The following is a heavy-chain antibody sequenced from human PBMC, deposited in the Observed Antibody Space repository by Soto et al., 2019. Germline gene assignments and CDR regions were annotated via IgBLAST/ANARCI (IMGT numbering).Heavy chain of an antibody. D-gene: IGHD6-13*01. CDR2: ISSSSSYI. V-gene: IGHV3-21*01. CDR1: GFTFSSYS. CDR3: ARDRRDSSSWYNWFDP. Sequence: EVQLVESGGGLVKPGGSLRLSCAASGFTFSSYSMNWVRQAPGKGLEWVSSISSSSSYIYYADSVKGRFTISRDNAKNSLYLQMNSLNAEDTAVYYCARDRRDSSSWYNWFDPWGQGTLLTVSS. J-gene: IGHJ5*02.